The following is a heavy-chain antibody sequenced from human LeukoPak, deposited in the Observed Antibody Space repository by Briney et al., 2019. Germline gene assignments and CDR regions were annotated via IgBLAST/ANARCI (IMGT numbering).Heavy chain of an antibody. J-gene: IGHJ3*02. Sequence: PGGSLRLSCAASGFTFSSDSMNWVRQAPGEGLEWVSSISSSSTYIYYADSVKGRFTISRDNAKNSLYLQMNSLRAEDTAVYYCAREVRQQLVHVFDIWGQGTMVTVSS. CDR2: ISSSSTYI. CDR3: AREVRQQLVHVFDI. V-gene: IGHV3-21*01. D-gene: IGHD6-13*01. CDR1: GFTFSSDS.